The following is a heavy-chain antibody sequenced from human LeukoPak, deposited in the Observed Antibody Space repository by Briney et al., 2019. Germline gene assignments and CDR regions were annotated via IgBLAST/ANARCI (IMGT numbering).Heavy chain of an antibody. J-gene: IGHJ4*02. D-gene: IGHD5-12*01. CDR1: GFTFSSYA. V-gene: IGHV3-30*01. CDR3: ATIVATIRGDY. Sequence: GGSLRLSCAASGFTFSSYAMHWVRQAPGKGLEWVAVISYDGSNKYYADSVKGRFTISRDNSKNTLYLQMNSLRAEDTAVYYCATIVATIRGDYWGQGTLVTVSS. CDR2: ISYDGSNK.